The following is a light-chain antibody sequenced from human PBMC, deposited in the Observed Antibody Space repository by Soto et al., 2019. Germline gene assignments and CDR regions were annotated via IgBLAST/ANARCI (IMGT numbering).Light chain of an antibody. J-gene: IGKJ1*01. CDR1: QTISSW. CDR2: KAS. V-gene: IGKV1-5*03. CDR3: QHHNSYSEA. Sequence: DIQMAQSPSTLSGSVGDRITITCPASQTISSWLAWYQQKPGKAPKLLIYKASTLKSGVPSRFSGSGSGTEFTLTISSLQPDDFAAYYCQHHNSYSEAFGQGTKVDIK.